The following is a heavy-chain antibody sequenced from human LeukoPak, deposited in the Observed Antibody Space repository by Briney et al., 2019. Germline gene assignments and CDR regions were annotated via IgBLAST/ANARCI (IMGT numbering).Heavy chain of an antibody. CDR2: IIPILGIA. Sequence: GASVKVSCKASGGTFSSYAISWVRQAPGQGLEWMGRIIPILGIANYAQKFQGRVTITADKSTSTAYMELSSLRSEDAAVYYCARGLVSDILTGYSPYPYYYYGMDVWGQGTTVTVSS. D-gene: IGHD3-9*01. CDR1: GGTFSSYA. V-gene: IGHV1-69*04. J-gene: IGHJ6*02. CDR3: ARGLVSDILTGYSPYPYYYYGMDV.